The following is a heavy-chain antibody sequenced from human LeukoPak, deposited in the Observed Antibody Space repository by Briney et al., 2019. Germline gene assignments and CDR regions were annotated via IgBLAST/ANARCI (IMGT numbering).Heavy chain of an antibody. CDR3: ARDRYCSSTCCYGIDC. CDR2: IYHSGST. V-gene: IGHV4-38-2*02. D-gene: IGHD2-2*01. CDR1: GYSISSGYY. Sequence: SETLSLTCTVSGYSISSGYYWGWIRQPPGKGLEWIGSIYHSGSTYYNPSLKSRVTISVDTSKNQFSLKLSSVTAADTAVYYCARDRYCSSTCCYGIDCWGQGTLVTVSS. J-gene: IGHJ4*02.